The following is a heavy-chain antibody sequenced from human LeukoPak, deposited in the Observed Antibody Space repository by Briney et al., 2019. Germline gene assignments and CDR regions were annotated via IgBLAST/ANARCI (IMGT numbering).Heavy chain of an antibody. V-gene: IGHV3-30*04. Sequence: GGSLRLSCAAPGFTFSSYAMHWGRQAPGKGLEWVAVISYEGSNKYYADSVKGRFTISRDNSKNTLYLQMNSLRAEDTAVYYCASDIVVVPAAIKTTYYYYYGMGVWGQGTTVTVSS. D-gene: IGHD2-2*01. J-gene: IGHJ6*02. CDR1: GFTFSSYA. CDR3: ASDIVVVPAAIKTTYYYYYGMGV. CDR2: ISYEGSNK.